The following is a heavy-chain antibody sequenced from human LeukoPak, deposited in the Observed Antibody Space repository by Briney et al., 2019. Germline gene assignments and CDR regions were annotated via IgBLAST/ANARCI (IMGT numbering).Heavy chain of an antibody. J-gene: IGHJ5*02. D-gene: IGHD3-9*01. CDR3: ARAPYYDILTGYYNWFDP. Sequence: ASVKVSCKASGYTFTSYAMHWVRQAPGQRLEWMGWINAGNGNTKYLQKFQGRVTITRDTSASTAYMELSSLRSEDTAVYYCARAPYYDILTGYYNWFDPWGQGTLVTVSS. CDR1: GYTFTSYA. V-gene: IGHV1-3*01. CDR2: INAGNGNT.